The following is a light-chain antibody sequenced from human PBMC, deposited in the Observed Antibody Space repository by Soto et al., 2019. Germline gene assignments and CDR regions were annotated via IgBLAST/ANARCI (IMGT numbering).Light chain of an antibody. CDR2: EGS. CDR3: CSYAGSSTFVV. J-gene: IGLJ2*01. V-gene: IGLV2-23*03. Sequence: LTQPASVSGSPGQSITISCTGTSSDVGSYNLVSWYQQHPGKAPKLMIYEGSKRPSGVSNRFSGSKSGNTASLTISGLQAEDEADYYCCSYAGSSTFVVFGGGTKVTVL. CDR1: SSDVGSYNL.